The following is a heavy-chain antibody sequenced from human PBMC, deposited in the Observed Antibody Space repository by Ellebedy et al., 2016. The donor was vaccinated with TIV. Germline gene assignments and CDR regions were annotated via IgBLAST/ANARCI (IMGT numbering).Heavy chain of an antibody. CDR2: IKPDGTEK. D-gene: IGHD2/OR15-2a*01. CDR3: ARAVLRDY. CDR1: GFTFRTYW. V-gene: IGHV3-7*01. J-gene: IGHJ4*02. Sequence: PGGSLRLSCTGSGFTFRTYWMSWVRQAPGKGLEWVANIKPDGTEKYYVDSVKGRFTISRDNARDSVDLQMNSLRAEDTAVYYCARAVLRDYWGQGTLVTVSS.